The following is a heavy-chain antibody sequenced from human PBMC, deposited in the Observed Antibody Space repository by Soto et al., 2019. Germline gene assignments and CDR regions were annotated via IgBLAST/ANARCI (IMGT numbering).Heavy chain of an antibody. CDR3: ARRYGSGSHPWFDP. D-gene: IGHD3-10*01. V-gene: IGHV1-18*01. CDR1: GYSFITYG. J-gene: IGHJ5*02. Sequence: VQSGAEVKKSGASVRVSCKASGYSFITYGIAWVRQAPGQGLEWMGWIDAYTAKTDYAQKFQGRVTMTTDTSTSTAYMDLRSLTSDDTAFYYCARRYGSGSHPWFDPWGQGTLVTVSS. CDR2: IDAYTAKT.